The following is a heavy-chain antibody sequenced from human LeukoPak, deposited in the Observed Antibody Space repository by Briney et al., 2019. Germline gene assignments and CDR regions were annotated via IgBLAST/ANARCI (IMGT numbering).Heavy chain of an antibody. V-gene: IGHV6-1*01. J-gene: IGHJ6*03. D-gene: IGHD3-10*01. CDR3: ARNRAFHYYMDF. CDR2: TYYKSKWYN. Sequence: SQTLSLTCVISGGDVSSDTAAWNWIRQSPSRGLEWLGRTYYKSKWYNDYAVSVKSRITIDSDTSKNQFSLQLNSVTPEDTAVYYCARNRAFHYYMDFWGKGTTVTVSS. CDR1: GGDVSSDTAA.